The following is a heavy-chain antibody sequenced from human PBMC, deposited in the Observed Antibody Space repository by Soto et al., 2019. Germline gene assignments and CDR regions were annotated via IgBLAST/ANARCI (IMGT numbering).Heavy chain of an antibody. Sequence: GECLKSSCNGSGCTFTNYRIGWVRQMPGKGLEWMGIIYPGDSDTKYNPSFQGQVTISADKSITTTYLQWSSLKASDTAIYYCAASIFYYGMDVWGQGATVTVS. CDR2: IYPGDSDT. J-gene: IGHJ6*02. CDR3: AASIFYYGMDV. CDR1: GCTFTNYR. V-gene: IGHV5-51*03.